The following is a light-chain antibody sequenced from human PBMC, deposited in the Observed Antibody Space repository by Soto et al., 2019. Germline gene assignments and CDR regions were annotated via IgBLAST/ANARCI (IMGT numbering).Light chain of an antibody. J-gene: IGKJ1*01. CDR3: QQYGNSPWT. Sequence: DIVLTQSPGTLSLSPGERSTLSCRASQRFGSSNLAWYQQKPGQAPRLLIYSTSSRATGIPDRFSGSGSGTDFTLTISRLEPEDFAVYYCQQYGNSPWTFGQGTKVDNK. CDR2: STS. V-gene: IGKV3-20*01. CDR1: QRFGSSN.